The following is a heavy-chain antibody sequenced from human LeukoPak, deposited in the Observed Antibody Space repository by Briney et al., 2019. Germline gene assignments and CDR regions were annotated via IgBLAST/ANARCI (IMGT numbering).Heavy chain of an antibody. Sequence: GGSLRLSCAASGFTFSSYAMSWVRQAPGKGLEWVSAISGSGGSTYYADSVKGRFTISRDNAKNSLYLQMNSLRAEDTAVYYCARDGSYDSSGYRLDDAFDIWGQGTMVTVSS. CDR1: GFTFSSYA. D-gene: IGHD3-22*01. CDR3: ARDGSYDSSGYRLDDAFDI. CDR2: ISGSGGST. J-gene: IGHJ3*02. V-gene: IGHV3-23*01.